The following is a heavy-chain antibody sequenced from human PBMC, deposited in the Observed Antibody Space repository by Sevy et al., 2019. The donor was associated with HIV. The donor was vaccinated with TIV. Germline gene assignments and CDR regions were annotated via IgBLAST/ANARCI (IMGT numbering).Heavy chain of an antibody. CDR2: ISDDGNNK. CDR1: GFTFSTYA. V-gene: IGHV3-30*04. CDR3: ASHYYDTTGYYYPLDY. D-gene: IGHD3-22*01. Sequence: GGSLRISCTASGFTFSTYAMYWVRQAPGKGLEWVAVISDDGNNKDYADSVKGRFTVSRDNSKNTLYLQMYSLRAEDTAVYYCASHYYDTTGYYYPLDYWGQGTLVTVSS. J-gene: IGHJ4*02.